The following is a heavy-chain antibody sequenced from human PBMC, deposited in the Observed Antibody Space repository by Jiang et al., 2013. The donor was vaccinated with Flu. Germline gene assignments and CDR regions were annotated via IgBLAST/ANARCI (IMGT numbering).Heavy chain of an antibody. J-gene: IGHJ4*02. V-gene: IGHV4-38-2*02. CDR2: IYHSGST. Sequence: LLKPSETLSLTCTVSGYSISSGYNWGWIRQPPGKGLEWIGSIYHSGSTHYNPSLKSRVTISLDTSKNQFSLKLSSVTAADTAVYYCARALGYSSSRRYYFDYWGQGTLVTVSS. CDR3: ARALGYSSSRRYYFDY. D-gene: IGHD6-13*01. CDR1: GYSISSGYN.